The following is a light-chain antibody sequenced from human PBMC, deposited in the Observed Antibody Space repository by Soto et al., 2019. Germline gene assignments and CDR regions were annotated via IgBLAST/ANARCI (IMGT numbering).Light chain of an antibody. CDR3: QQYNSYST. Sequence: DIQVTQSPSTLSASVGYRFTITCRASQSISSWLAWYQQKPGKAPKPLIYKASSLESGVPSRFSGSGSGTEFTLTISSLQPDDFATYYCQQYNSYSTFGQGTKVDIK. J-gene: IGKJ1*01. CDR1: QSISSW. V-gene: IGKV1-5*03. CDR2: KAS.